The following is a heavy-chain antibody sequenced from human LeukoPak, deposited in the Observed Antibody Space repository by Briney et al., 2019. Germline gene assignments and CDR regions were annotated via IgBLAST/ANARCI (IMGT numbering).Heavy chain of an antibody. CDR3: ARLCFRNWFDP. CDR2: IYYSGST. D-gene: IGHD3-16*01. Sequence: SETLSLTCAVSGGSISSGGYSWSWIRQPPGKGLEWIGYIYYSGSTYYNPSLKSRVTISVDTSKNQFSLKLSSVTAADTAAYYCARLCFRNWFDPWGQGTLVTVSS. V-gene: IGHV4-30-4*07. J-gene: IGHJ5*02. CDR1: GGSISSGGYS.